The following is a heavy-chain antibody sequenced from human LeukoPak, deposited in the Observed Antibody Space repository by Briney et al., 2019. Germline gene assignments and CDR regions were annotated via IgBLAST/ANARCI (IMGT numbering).Heavy chain of an antibody. J-gene: IGHJ3*02. CDR1: GYTFTSNV. CDR3: ARDHIAVAGNAAFDI. Sequence: ASVKVSCKASGYTFTSNVISWVRHAPGQGREWMAWISAYNGNTNYAQKLQGSVTMTTDTTTSTAYMELRSLRYDDTAVYYCARDHIAVAGNAAFDIWGQGTMVTVSS. CDR2: ISAYNGNT. D-gene: IGHD6-19*01. V-gene: IGHV1-18*01.